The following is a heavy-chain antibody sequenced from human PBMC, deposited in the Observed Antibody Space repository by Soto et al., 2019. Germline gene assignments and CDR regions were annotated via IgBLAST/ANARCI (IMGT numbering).Heavy chain of an antibody. CDR1: GGSTSSGAYY. J-gene: IGHJ3*01. CDR2: IYYSGTS. V-gene: IGHV4-31*03. D-gene: IGHD5-12*01. Sequence: SETLSLTCSVSGGSTSSGAYYWSWVRQHPGKGLEWIGYIYYSGTSYSSPSLKSRLTISIDTSKNQFSLQLNSVTAADTGMYYCARDRLRAVYAFDFWGQGTMVTVSS. CDR3: ARDRLRAVYAFDF.